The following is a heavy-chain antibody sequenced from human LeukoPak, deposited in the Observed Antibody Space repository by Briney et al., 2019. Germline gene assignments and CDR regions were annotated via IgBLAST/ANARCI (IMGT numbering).Heavy chain of an antibody. CDR3: AKEEGYCSGGSCYYSY. D-gene: IGHD2-15*01. J-gene: IGHJ4*02. V-gene: IGHV3-23*01. CDR2: ISGSGGST. Sequence: GSPRLSCAASGFTFSSNAMSWVRQAPGTGLEWVSAISGSGGSTYYADSVKGRFTISRDNSKNTLYLQMNSLRAEDTAVYYCAKEEGYCSGGSCYYSYWGEGTLASVSS. CDR1: GFTFSSNA.